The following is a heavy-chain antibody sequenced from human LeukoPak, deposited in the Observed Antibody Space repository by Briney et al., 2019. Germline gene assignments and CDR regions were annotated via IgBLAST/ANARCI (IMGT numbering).Heavy chain of an antibody. Sequence: SETLSLTCTVSGGSISSGSYYWSWIRQPAGKGLEWIGRIYTSGSTNYNPSLKSRVTISVDTSKNQFSLKLSSVTAADTAVYYCASNTYCSGGSCNRIWGQGTLVTVSS. J-gene: IGHJ4*02. CDR3: ASNTYCSGGSCNRI. D-gene: IGHD2-15*01. V-gene: IGHV4-61*02. CDR2: IYTSGST. CDR1: GGSISSGSYY.